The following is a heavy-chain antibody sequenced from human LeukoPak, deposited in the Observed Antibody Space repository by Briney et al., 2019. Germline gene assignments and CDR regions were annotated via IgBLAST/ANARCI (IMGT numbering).Heavy chain of an antibody. D-gene: IGHD3-16*01. CDR1: GFTFRNYA. J-gene: IGHJ4*02. Sequence: GGSLRLSCAASGFTFRNYAMTRVRQAPGKGLEWVSAISGVGGSTYYADSVRGRFTISRDNSKSTLYLQMNSLRAEDAAVYGCAKRAVGEGPRFDYWGQGTLVTVSS. CDR2: ISGVGGST. CDR3: AKRAVGEGPRFDY. V-gene: IGHV3-23*01.